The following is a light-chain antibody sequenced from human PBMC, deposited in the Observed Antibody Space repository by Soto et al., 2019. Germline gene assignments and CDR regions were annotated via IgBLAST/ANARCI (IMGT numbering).Light chain of an antibody. CDR2: DAS. Sequence: IQMTQSPSTLSASVCDRVTITSPASQSISSWLAWYQQKPGKAPKLLIYDASSLESGVPSRFSGSGSGTEFTLTISSLQPDDFATYYCQQYNSYSTFGQGTKVDIK. CDR1: QSISSW. CDR3: QQYNSYST. J-gene: IGKJ1*01. V-gene: IGKV1-5*01.